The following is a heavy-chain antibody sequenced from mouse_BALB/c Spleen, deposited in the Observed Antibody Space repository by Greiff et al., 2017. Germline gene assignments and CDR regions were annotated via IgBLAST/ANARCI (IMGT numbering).Heavy chain of an antibody. D-gene: IGHD3-2*02. CDR1: GFTFSSFG. CDR2: ISSGSSTI. J-gene: IGHJ1*01. V-gene: IGHV5-17*02. Sequence: EVHLVESGGGLVQPGGSRKLSCAASGFTFSSFGMHWVRQAPEKGLEWVAYISSGSSTIYYADTVKGRFTISRDNPKNTLFLQMTSLRSEDTAMYYCARRGYDWYFDVWGAGTTVTVSS. CDR3: ARRGYDWYFDV.